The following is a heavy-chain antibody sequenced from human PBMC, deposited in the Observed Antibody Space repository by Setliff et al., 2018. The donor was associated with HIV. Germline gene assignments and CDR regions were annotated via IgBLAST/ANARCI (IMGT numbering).Heavy chain of an antibody. CDR2: IYSSGST. CDR1: GGSISNSNYF. D-gene: IGHD3-3*01. V-gene: IGHV4-39*02. J-gene: IGHJ3*02. CDR3: ARSFSGRYFWSGYYTGPDPKGENAFDI. Sequence: TLSLTCTVSGGSISNSNYFWGWIRQPPGKGLEWIGRIYSSGSTYYQPSLQGRVSMSIDSSKNHFSLGLRYVTAADTAVYYCARSFSGRYFWSGYYTGPDPKGENAFDIWGQGTMVTVSS.